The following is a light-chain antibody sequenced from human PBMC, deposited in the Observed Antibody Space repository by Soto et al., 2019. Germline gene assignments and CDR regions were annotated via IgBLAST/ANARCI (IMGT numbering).Light chain of an antibody. CDR1: RSDVGGYNY. CDR2: EVN. CDR3: ASYTSSTTRV. V-gene: IGLV2-14*01. Sequence: QSVLTKPASVSGSPGQSITISCTGSRSDVGGYNYVSWYQHQPGKAPKLMIYEVNNRPSGVSNRFSGSKSGNTASLTISGLQAEDEADYYCASYTSSTTRVFGTGTKVTVL. J-gene: IGLJ1*01.